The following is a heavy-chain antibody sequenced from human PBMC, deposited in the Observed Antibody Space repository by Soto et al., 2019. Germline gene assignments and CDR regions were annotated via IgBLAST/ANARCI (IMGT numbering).Heavy chain of an antibody. D-gene: IGHD3-10*02. J-gene: IGHJ6*02. Sequence: QVTLKESGPVLVKPTETLTLTCTVSGFSLSNARMGVSWIRQPPGKALEWLAHIFSNDEKSYSTSLKSRVTTSKKPSKNQGFITLTNLDRVNKPTFCGARMPLLCLGGCPRHYGMDVWGQGTTVTVSS. V-gene: IGHV2-26*01. CDR3: ARMPLLCLGGCPRHYGMDV. CDR1: GFSLSNARMG. CDR2: IFSNDEK.